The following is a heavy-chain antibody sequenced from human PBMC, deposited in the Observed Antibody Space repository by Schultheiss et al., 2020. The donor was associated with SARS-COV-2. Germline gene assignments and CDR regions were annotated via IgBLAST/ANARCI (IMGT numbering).Heavy chain of an antibody. J-gene: IGHJ4*02. Sequence: SETLSLTCTVSGGSISSGGYYWSWIRQHPGKGLEWIGYIYYSGSTYYNPSLKSRVTISVDTSENQFSLRLSSVTAADTAVYHCARAGRGTSTYDFSYFDYWGQGTLVTVSS. CDR1: GGSISSGGYY. CDR3: ARAGRGTSTYDFSYFDY. V-gene: IGHV4-31*03. CDR2: IYYSGST. D-gene: IGHD3/OR15-3a*01.